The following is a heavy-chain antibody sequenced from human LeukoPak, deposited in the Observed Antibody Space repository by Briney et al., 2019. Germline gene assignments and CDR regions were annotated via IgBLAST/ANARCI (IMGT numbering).Heavy chain of an antibody. CDR3: ATETIGRHYDY. V-gene: IGHV3-21*01. D-gene: IGHD1-14*01. CDR2: IGPTGTDR. J-gene: IGHJ4*02. Sequence: GGSLRLSCAASGFTFSSCGFNWVRQAPGKGLEWVSSIGPTGTDRYYADSVRGRFTISRDNAKNSMYLQMDSLRDEDTAVYYCATETIGRHYDYWGQGTLLTVS. CDR1: GFTFSSCG.